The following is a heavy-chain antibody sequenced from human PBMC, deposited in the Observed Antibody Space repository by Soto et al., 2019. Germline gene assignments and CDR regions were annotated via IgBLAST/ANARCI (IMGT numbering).Heavy chain of an antibody. J-gene: IGHJ4*02. CDR3: ARANGIAAVYFDY. CDR2: IWYDGSNK. V-gene: IGHV3-33*01. D-gene: IGHD6-13*01. Sequence: QVQLVESGGGVVQPGRSLRLSCAASGFNFKNYGIHWVRQAPGKGLEWAAVIWYDGSNKFYADSVKGRFTISRDNYKNTVYLQMNSLGAEDTAVYYCARANGIAAVYFDYWGQGSLVTVSS. CDR1: GFNFKNYG.